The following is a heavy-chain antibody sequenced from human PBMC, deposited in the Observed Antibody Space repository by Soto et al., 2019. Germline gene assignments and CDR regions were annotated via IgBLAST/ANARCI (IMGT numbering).Heavy chain of an antibody. CDR2: IWYDGSNK. Sequence: QVQLVESGGGVVQPGKSLRLSCAASGFTFSTYGMHWVRQAPGKGLEWVAVIWYDGSNKYHGDSLKGRFTISRDNSKNTWYLQINNLRAEDTAVYYWGRDGALGDTAVVDSWGQGTLVTVSS. CDR1: GFTFSTYG. V-gene: IGHV3-33*01. CDR3: GRDGALGDTAVVDS. D-gene: IGHD5-18*01. J-gene: IGHJ4*02.